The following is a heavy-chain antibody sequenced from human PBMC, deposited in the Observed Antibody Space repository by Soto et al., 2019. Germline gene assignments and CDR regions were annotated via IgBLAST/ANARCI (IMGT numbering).Heavy chain of an antibody. V-gene: IGHV1-2*02. J-gene: IGHJ4*02. D-gene: IGHD2-15*01. CDR2: ISPTSGGS. Sequence: SVKVSFKAGSYNFIDYYIQWVRQAPGQGLEYMGWISPTSGGSAYAQNFRGRVTMTRDTSDNLAYLHLSSLISDDTAVYFCARGHRGLRLYLDSGRQVTLVPVSS. CDR1: SYNFIDYY. CDR3: ARGHRGLRLYLDS.